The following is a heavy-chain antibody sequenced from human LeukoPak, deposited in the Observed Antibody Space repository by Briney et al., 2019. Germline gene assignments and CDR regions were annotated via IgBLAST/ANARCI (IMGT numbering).Heavy chain of an antibody. V-gene: IGHV1-58*02. CDR1: GFTFTSSA. D-gene: IGHD3-10*01. J-gene: IGHJ6*02. CDR2: IVVGSGNT. Sequence: SVKVSCKASGFTFTSSAMQWVRQARGQRLEWIGWIVVGSGNTNYAQKFQERVTITRDMSTSTAYMELSSLRSEDTAVYYCAAARLLWFGDPPTPYYYYGMDVWGQGTTVTVSS. CDR3: AAARLLWFGDPPTPYYYYGMDV.